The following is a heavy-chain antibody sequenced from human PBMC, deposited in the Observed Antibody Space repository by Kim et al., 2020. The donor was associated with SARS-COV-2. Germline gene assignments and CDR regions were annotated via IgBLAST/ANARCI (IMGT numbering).Heavy chain of an antibody. CDR3: ARGYDTYFDY. J-gene: IGHJ4*02. CDR2: NY. D-gene: IGHD5-18*01. V-gene: IGHV3-30*01. Sequence: NYYYAGAEKGRYTLSRDKSKRTLYLQMYSLTPEDTSVYYCARGYDTYFDYWGQGTLVTVSS.